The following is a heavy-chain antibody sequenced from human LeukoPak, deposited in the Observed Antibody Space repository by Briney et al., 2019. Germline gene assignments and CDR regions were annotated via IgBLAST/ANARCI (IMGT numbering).Heavy chain of an antibody. V-gene: IGHV3-23*01. CDR3: AKLLAPRGFDI. Sequence: GGSLRLSCAASGFTFSSYAMNWVRQAPGKGLEWVSTISGSSGGTYYADSVKGRFTISRDNSKSTLYLQMNSLRAEDTAVYYCAKLLAPRGFDIWGQGTMVTVSS. D-gene: IGHD2-15*01. CDR2: ISGSSGGT. J-gene: IGHJ3*02. CDR1: GFTFSSYA.